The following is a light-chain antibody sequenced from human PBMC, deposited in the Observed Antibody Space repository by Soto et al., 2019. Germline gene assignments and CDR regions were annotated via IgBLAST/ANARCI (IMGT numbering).Light chain of an antibody. V-gene: IGLV1-44*01. CDR1: SSNIGSNT. Sequence: QSVLTQPPSASGTPGQRVTISCSGSSSNIGSNTVNWYQQLPETAPKVLIYSNNQRPSGVPDRFSVSKSGTSASLAISGLQYEDEAEYHCAAWDDRLNGWVFGGGTKLTVL. J-gene: IGLJ3*02. CDR2: SNN. CDR3: AAWDDRLNGWV.